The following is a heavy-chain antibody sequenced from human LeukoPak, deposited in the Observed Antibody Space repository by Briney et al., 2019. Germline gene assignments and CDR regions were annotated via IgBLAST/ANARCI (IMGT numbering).Heavy chain of an antibody. Sequence: GDPLKISCKASGYSFNTNSSVWLGQLPGKGLEWMRIIYPGDSDTTYRPSFKGQVTISADKSISTAYLQWSSLKASDTAMYYCARQGLATGYYGLDVWGQGTTVTVSS. D-gene: IGHD2-15*01. J-gene: IGHJ6*02. V-gene: IGHV5-51*01. CDR3: ARQGLATGYYGLDV. CDR1: GYSFNTNS. CDR2: IYPGDSDT.